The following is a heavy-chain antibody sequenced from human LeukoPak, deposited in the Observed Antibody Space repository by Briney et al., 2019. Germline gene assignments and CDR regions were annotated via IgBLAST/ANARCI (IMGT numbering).Heavy chain of an antibody. J-gene: IGHJ3*02. D-gene: IGHD3-22*01. CDR2: IYYSGST. V-gene: IGHV4-30-4*01. CDR1: GDSINSTDYY. Sequence: SQTLSLTCTVSGDSINSTDYYWTWIRQPPGKGLEWIGYIYYSGSTSYIPSLKSRVTMSLDTSKNQFSLRLSSVTAADTAVYFCARDQRWLYDSYGSPTDPLDMWGQGTMVTVSS. CDR3: ARDQRWLYDSYGSPTDPLDM.